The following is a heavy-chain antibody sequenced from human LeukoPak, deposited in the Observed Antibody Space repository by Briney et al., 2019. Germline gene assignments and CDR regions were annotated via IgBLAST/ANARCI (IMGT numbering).Heavy chain of an antibody. V-gene: IGHV3-73*01. Sequence: GGSLRLSCAASGFTFSGSAMHWVRQASGKGLEWVGRIRSKANSYATAYAASVKGRFTISRDDSKNTAYLQMNSLKTEDTAVYYCTRGYFDWLLYDYWGQGTLVTVSS. CDR2: IRSKANSYAT. J-gene: IGHJ4*02. CDR1: GFTFSGSA. D-gene: IGHD3-9*01. CDR3: TRGYFDWLLYDY.